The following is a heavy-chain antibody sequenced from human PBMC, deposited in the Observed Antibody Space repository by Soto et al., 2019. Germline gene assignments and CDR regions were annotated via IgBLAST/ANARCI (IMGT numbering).Heavy chain of an antibody. V-gene: IGHV1-18*01. CDR3: ARAPSLPVAPVDY. CDR2: ISAHKGNT. CDR1: GYTFTSFG. D-gene: IGHD6-19*01. J-gene: IGHJ4*02. Sequence: QVQLVQSGAEVKTSGASVKVYCKASGYTFTSFGISWVRQAPGQGLEWMGWISAHKGNTNYVQKFQGRVTMTTDTSTSTAYMELRSLRSDDTAVYYCARAPSLPVAPVDYWGQGTLVTVSS.